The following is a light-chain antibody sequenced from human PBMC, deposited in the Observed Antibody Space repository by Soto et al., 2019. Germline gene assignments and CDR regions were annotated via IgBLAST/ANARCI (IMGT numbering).Light chain of an antibody. Sequence: QSALTQPPSASGSPGQSVTISCTGTSSDVGGYDYVSWYQQHPGKAPKLMIYEVTIRPSGVSDRFSGSKSGNTASLTVSGLQAEDEAEYYCCAYAATYTYVFGTGTKLTVL. CDR3: CAYAATYTYV. CDR1: SSDVGGYDY. V-gene: IGLV2-8*01. J-gene: IGLJ1*01. CDR2: EVT.